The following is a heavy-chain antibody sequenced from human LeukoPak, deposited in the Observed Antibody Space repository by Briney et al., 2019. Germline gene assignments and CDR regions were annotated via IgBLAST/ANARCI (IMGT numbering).Heavy chain of an antibody. CDR1: GGTFSSYA. Sequence: ASVKVSCKASGGTFSSYAISWVRQAPGQGLEWMGIINRSGGRTTYAQKFKGRFTMTRDTSTNTVYMELSSLSSEDTAMYYCAREGGIYCSGGICSSFDDWGQGTPVTVSS. V-gene: IGHV1-46*01. D-gene: IGHD2-15*01. CDR2: INRSGGRT. J-gene: IGHJ4*02. CDR3: AREGGIYCSGGICSSFDD.